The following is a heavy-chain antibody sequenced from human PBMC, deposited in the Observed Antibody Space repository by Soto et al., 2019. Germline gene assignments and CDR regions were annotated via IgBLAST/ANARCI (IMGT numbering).Heavy chain of an antibody. CDR2: LSGSSLNT. CDR3: TTQFFLSSRKPPEDV. V-gene: IGHV3-23*01. J-gene: IGHJ6*02. CDR1: GFTFGNYA. Sequence: EVRLLESGGGLVQPGGSPRLSCEASGFTFGNYAMTWVRQGPGRGLEWVSALSGSSLNTYYADSVKGRFTISRDNSKNTRYLEMNSLRVDYTAVYYCTTQFFLSSRKPPEDVWGQGTPVAVSS.